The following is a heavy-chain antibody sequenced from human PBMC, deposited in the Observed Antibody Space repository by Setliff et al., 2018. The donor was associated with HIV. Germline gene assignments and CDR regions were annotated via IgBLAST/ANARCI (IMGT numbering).Heavy chain of an antibody. V-gene: IGHV4-38-2*02. D-gene: IGHD2-2*01. Sequence: SETLSLTCTVSGDFFSSDYYWGWIRQSPGKGLEWIGYIFHSGSTYYNPSLKSRVTISVDRSKNQFSLNVTTVTAADTAVYYCARIPQLLDYAMDVWGQGTTVTVSS. CDR1: GDFFSSDYY. CDR2: IFHSGST. CDR3: ARIPQLLDYAMDV. J-gene: IGHJ6*02.